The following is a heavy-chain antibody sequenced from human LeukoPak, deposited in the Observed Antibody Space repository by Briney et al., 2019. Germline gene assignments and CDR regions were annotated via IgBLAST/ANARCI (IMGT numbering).Heavy chain of an antibody. CDR1: GYSFTSYC. Sequence: GESLKISYKVSGYSFTSYCIGWVRQMPGKGLEWMGIIYAGDSGPTYSPSFQGQVTISVDKSINTAYLQWSSLQASDTAMYYCGMSGDRVPLQDDVFDVWGQGTMVTVST. V-gene: IGHV5-51*01. D-gene: IGHD1-26*01. J-gene: IGHJ3*01. CDR3: GMSGDRVPLQDDVFDV. CDR2: IYAGDSGP.